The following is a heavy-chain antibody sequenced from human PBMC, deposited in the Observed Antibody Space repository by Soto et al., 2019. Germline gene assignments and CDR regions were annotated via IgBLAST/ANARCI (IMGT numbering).Heavy chain of an antibody. Sequence: VGSLRLSCAASGFTFDDYTMHWVRQAPGKGLEWVSLISWDGGSTYYADSVKGRFTISRDNSKNSLYLQMNSLRTEDTALYYCAKDRTMVRGVINYYYGMDVWGQGTTVTVSS. V-gene: IGHV3-43*01. CDR3: AKDRTMVRGVINYYYGMDV. CDR2: ISWDGGST. J-gene: IGHJ6*02. D-gene: IGHD3-10*01. CDR1: GFTFDDYT.